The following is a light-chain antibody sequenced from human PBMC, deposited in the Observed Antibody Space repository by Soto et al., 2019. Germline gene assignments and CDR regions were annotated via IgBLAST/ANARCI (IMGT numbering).Light chain of an antibody. CDR3: QSTDSSGTYGV. J-gene: IGLJ1*01. Sequence: SYELTQPPSVSVSPGQTARITCSGDTLSNQYAFWYQQKPGQAPVLVMYKDSETPSGIPERSSGSSSGTTVTLTISGVQAEDEADYYCQSTDSSGTYGVFGTGTKLTVL. V-gene: IGLV3-25*02. CDR1: TLSNQY. CDR2: KDS.